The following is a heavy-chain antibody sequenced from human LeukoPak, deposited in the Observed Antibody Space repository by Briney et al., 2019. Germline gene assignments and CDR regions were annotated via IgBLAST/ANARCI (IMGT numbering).Heavy chain of an antibody. CDR3: ASGYGDYPTIR. V-gene: IGHV4-59*01. CDR2: IYYSGST. D-gene: IGHD4-17*01. Sequence: SETLSLTCTVSGGSISSYYWSWIRQPPGRGLGWIGYIYYSGSTNYNPSLKSRVTISVDTSKNQFSLKLSSVTAADTAVYYCASGYGDYPTIRWGQGTLVTVSS. J-gene: IGHJ4*02. CDR1: GGSISSYY.